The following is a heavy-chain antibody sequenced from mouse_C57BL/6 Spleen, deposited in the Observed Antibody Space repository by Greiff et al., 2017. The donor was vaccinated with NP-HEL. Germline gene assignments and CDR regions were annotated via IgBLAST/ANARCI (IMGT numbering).Heavy chain of an antibody. CDR1: GYTFTSYW. D-gene: IGHD1-1*02. CDR3: ARGGLLRGYYFDY. CDR2: IDPSDSYT. Sequence: QVQLQQSGAELVRPGTSVKLSCKASGYTFTSYWMHWVKQRPGQGLEWIGVIDPSDSYTNYNQKFKGKATLTVDTSSSTAYMQLSSLTSEDSAVYYCARGGLLRGYYFDYWGQGTTLTVSS. V-gene: IGHV1-59*01. J-gene: IGHJ2*01.